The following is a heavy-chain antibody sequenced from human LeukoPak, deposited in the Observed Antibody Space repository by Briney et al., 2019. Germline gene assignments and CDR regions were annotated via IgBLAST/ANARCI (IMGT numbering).Heavy chain of an antibody. J-gene: IGHJ4*02. D-gene: IGHD5-18*01. V-gene: IGHV3-30-3*01. CDR2: ISYDGSNK. CDR1: GFTFSSYA. CDR3: ARGDRVEDTTIITNHFDY. Sequence: GRSLRLSCAASGFTFSSYAMHWVRQAPGKGLEWVAVISYDGSNKYYADSVKGRFTISRDNSKNTLYLQMNSLRAEDTAVYYCARGDRVEDTTIITNHFDYWGQGTLVTVSS.